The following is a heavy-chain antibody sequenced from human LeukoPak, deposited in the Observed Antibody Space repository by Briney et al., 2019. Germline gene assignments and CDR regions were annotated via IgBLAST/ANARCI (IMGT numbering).Heavy chain of an antibody. Sequence: SETLSLTCTVSGGSISSYYWSWIRQPPGKGLEWIGYIYYSGSTNYNPSLKSRVTISVDTSKNQFSLKLSSVTAADTAVYYCARSRSLGYYDSSGIDYWGQGTLVTVSS. J-gene: IGHJ4*02. CDR3: ARSRSLGYYDSSGIDY. CDR1: GGSISSYY. CDR2: IYYSGST. D-gene: IGHD3-22*01. V-gene: IGHV4-59*01.